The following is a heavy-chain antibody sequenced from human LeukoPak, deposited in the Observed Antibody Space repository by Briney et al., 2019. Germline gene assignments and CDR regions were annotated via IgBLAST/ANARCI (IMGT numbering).Heavy chain of an antibody. CDR2: VYYSGST. CDR1: GGSISSYY. J-gene: IGHJ5*02. CDR3: ARLGGASGRNWFDP. D-gene: IGHD3-10*01. Sequence: PSETLSLTCTVSGGSISSYYWSWIRQPPGKGLEWIGYVYYSGSTNYNPSLKSRVTIALDTSKNQFSLKLSSVTAADTAVYYCARLGGASGRNWFDPWGQGTLVTVSS. V-gene: IGHV4-59*08.